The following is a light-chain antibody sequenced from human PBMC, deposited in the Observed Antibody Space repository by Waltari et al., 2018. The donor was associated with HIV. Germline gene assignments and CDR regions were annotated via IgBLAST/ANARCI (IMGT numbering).Light chain of an antibody. CDR1: SSDVGGHNY. CDR2: EVS. V-gene: IGLV2-14*01. CDR3: NSYRSSTTPCV. Sequence: QSALTQPASVSGSPGPSITISCTGTSSDVGGHNYVSCYQQHPGKAPKLLIYEVSNRPSGVSNRFSGSKSGNTASMTISGLQAEDEADYYCNSYRSSTTPCVFGTGTKVTVL. J-gene: IGLJ1*01.